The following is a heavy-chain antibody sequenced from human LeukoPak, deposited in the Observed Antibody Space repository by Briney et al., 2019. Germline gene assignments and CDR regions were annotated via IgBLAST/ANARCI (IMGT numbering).Heavy chain of an antibody. Sequence: GGSLRLSCAASGFTFSPLGMNWVRQAPGRGLEWVSSISSSSSYIYYADSVKGRFTISRDNAKNSLSLQMNSLRAEDTAVYYCARGGEPVGFDYWGQGTLVTVSS. CDR1: GFTFSPLG. D-gene: IGHD1-26*01. J-gene: IGHJ4*02. CDR3: ARGGEPVGFDY. CDR2: ISSSSSYI. V-gene: IGHV3-21*01.